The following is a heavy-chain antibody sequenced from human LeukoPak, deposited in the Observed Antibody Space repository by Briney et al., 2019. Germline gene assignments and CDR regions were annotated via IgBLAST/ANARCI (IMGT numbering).Heavy chain of an antibody. J-gene: IGHJ4*02. CDR2: IYSGGST. CDR1: GFTVSSNY. Sequence: GGSLRLSCAASGFTVSSNYMSWVRQAPGKGLEWVSVIYSGGSTYYADSVKGRFTISRDNSKNTLYLQMNSQRAEDTAVYYCASENSYGFYFDYWGQGTLVTVSS. CDR3: ASENSYGFYFDY. V-gene: IGHV3-66*01. D-gene: IGHD5-18*01.